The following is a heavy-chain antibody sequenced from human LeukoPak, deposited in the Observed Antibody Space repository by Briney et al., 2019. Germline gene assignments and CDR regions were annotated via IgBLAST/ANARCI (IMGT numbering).Heavy chain of an antibody. D-gene: IGHD3-22*01. CDR2: INHSGST. V-gene: IGHV4-39*01. Sequence: SETLSLTCTVSGGSIRSSYYYWGWIRQPPGKGLEWIGEINHSGSTNYNPSLKSRVTISVDTSKNQFSLKVRSVTAADTAVYYCARQVYYYDSNGYEHFDYWGQGTLVTVSS. CDR1: GGSIRSSYYY. J-gene: IGHJ4*02. CDR3: ARQVYYYDSNGYEHFDY.